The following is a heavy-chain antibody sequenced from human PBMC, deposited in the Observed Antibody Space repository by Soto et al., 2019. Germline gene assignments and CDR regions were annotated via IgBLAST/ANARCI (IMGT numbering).Heavy chain of an antibody. Sequence: GGSLRLSCAASGFTFSSYGMHWVRQAPGKGLEWVAVIWYDGSNKYYADSVKGRFTISRDNSKNTLYLQMNSLRAEDTAVYYCARDNPPQRGYSYGYIHRAVLPDYYYGMDVWGQGTTVTVSS. CDR3: ARDNPPQRGYSYGYIHRAVLPDYYYGMDV. J-gene: IGHJ6*02. V-gene: IGHV3-33*01. CDR2: IWYDGSNK. CDR1: GFTFSSYG. D-gene: IGHD5-18*01.